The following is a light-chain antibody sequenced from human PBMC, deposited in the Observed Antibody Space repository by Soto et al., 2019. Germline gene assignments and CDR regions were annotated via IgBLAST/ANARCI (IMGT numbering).Light chain of an antibody. CDR2: GAS. Sequence: DIVLTQSPGTLSSSPGGRASLSCRASHSVTDNYLAWYQQKPGQAPRLLIYGASSRATGIPDRFSGSGSGTEFTLTISRLQSEDFATYYCQQYNSWFWTFGQGTKVDI. CDR1: HSVTDNY. CDR3: QQYNSWFWT. J-gene: IGKJ1*01. V-gene: IGKV3-20*01.